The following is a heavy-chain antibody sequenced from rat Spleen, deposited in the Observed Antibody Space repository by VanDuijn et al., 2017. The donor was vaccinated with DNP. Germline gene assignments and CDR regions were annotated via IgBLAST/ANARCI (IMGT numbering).Heavy chain of an antibody. CDR2: ITYDGGST. J-gene: IGHJ3*01. V-gene: IGHV5-22*01. Sequence: EVQLVESGGGLVQPGRSLRLSCAASGFTFSDYYMAWVRQAPTKGLEWVAYITYDGGSTYYGDSVKGRFTISRDNVKNTLYLQMNSLRSEDMATYYCARPGYYSGGGFAYWGQGTLVTVSS. CDR3: ARPGYYSGGGFAY. D-gene: IGHD1-1*01. CDR1: GFTFSDYY.